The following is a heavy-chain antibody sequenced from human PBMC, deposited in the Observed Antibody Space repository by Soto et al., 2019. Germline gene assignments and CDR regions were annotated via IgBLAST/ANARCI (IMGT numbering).Heavy chain of an antibody. J-gene: IGHJ5*02. CDR3: ARAGAASGTRWFDP. Sequence: PGGSLRLCCAASGFIFSSYEMNWVRQAPGKGLEWVSYISSGGSTIYYPDSVKGRFTISRDNAKNSLYLQMNSLRAEDTALYYCARAGAASGTRWFDPWGQGTLVTVSS. V-gene: IGHV3-48*03. CDR2: ISSGGSTI. CDR1: GFIFSSYE. D-gene: IGHD6-13*01.